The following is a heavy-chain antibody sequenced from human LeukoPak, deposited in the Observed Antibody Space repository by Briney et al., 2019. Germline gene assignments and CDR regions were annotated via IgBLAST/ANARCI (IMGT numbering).Heavy chain of an antibody. Sequence: RGESLKISCKCSGYTFTGYWIGWVRQMPGKGLEWMGIISSGDSDTRYSPSFQGQVTMSADKSINTAYLQWGSLRASDTAMYYCARQAATAYDYFDYWGQGTPVTVSS. J-gene: IGHJ4*02. D-gene: IGHD1-1*01. CDR1: GYTFTGYW. CDR2: ISSGDSDT. V-gene: IGHV5-51*01. CDR3: ARQAATAYDYFDY.